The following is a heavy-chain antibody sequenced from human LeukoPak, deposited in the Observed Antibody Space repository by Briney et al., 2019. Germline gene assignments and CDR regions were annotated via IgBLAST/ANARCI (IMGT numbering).Heavy chain of an antibody. Sequence: SETLSLTCTVSGGSISSSGYYWSWIRQHPGQGLEWIGYIYYSGSNYYNPFLKRRGNISLDTSKNHFSLKLSSVTAADTAVYYCARARGPASFDYWGQGTLVTVSS. V-gene: IGHV4-31*03. CDR2: IYYSGSN. CDR1: GGSISSSGYY. CDR3: ARARGPASFDY. J-gene: IGHJ4*02.